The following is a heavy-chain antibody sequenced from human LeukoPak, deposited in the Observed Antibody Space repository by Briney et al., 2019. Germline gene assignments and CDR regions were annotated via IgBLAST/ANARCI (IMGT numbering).Heavy chain of an antibody. D-gene: IGHD3-3*01. CDR1: GGSLSSGGYY. Sequence: PSETLSLTCTVSGGSLSSGGYYWSWIRQPPGKGLEWIGYIYHSGSTYYNPSLKSRVTISVDRSKNQFSLKLSSVTAADTAVYYCARDKGGVLRFLEWLLWAYWGQGTLVTVSS. J-gene: IGHJ4*02. V-gene: IGHV4-30-2*01. CDR2: IYHSGST. CDR3: ARDKGGVLRFLEWLLWAY.